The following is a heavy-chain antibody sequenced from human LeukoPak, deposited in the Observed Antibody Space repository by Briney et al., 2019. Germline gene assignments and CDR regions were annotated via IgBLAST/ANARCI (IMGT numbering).Heavy chain of an antibody. CDR1: GYTFTSYY. D-gene: IGHD3-10*01. V-gene: IGHV1-8*02. CDR2: MNPNSGNT. CDR3: ARANYYGSGKKDLDY. Sequence: ASVEVSCKASGYTFTSYYMHWVRQAPGQGLEWMGWMNPNSGNTGYAQKFQGRVTMTRNTSMSTAYMELNSLRSEDTAVYYCARANYYGSGKKDLDYWGQGTLVTVSS. J-gene: IGHJ4*02.